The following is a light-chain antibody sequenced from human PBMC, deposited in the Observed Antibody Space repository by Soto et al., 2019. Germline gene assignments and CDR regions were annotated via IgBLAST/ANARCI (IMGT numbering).Light chain of an antibody. J-gene: IGKJ4*01. V-gene: IGKV3-20*01. CDR1: QSVSSSY. CDR2: GAS. CDR3: QQYCSSPLT. Sequence: EIVLTQSPGTLSLSPGERATLSCRASQSVSSSYLAWYQQKPGQAPRLLIYGASSRATGIPDRFSGSGSGTDFTLTISRLEPEYFAVYYCQQYCSSPLTFGGGTKVEIK.